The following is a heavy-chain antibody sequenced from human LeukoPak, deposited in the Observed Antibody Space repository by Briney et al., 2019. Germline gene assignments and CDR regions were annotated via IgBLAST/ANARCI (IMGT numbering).Heavy chain of an antibody. CDR1: RFTLSSYW. J-gene: IGHJ4*02. D-gene: IGHD3-10*01. Sequence: GGSLRLSCAACRFTLSSYWVHWVRQPPGKGLVWLSRTNEDGTYADYADSVKGRFTIPRDNAKNTVYLQMNSLRTEDTAVYFCGRINYNGDYWGRGTLVTVSS. V-gene: IGHV3-74*01. CDR3: GRINYNGDY. CDR2: TNEDGTYA.